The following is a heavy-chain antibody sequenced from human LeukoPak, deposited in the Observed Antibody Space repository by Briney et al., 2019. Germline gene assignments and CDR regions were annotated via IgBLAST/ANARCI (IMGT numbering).Heavy chain of an antibody. V-gene: IGHV1-46*01. CDR2: INPSGGST. CDR3: ARDFYGSGSYYNWFDP. D-gene: IGHD3-10*01. Sequence: GASVKVSCKASGYTFTSYYMHWVRQAPGQGLEWMGIINPSGGSTSYAQKFQGRVTMTRDTSTSTVYMELSSPRSEDTAVYYCARDFYGSGSYYNWFDPWGQGTLVTVSS. J-gene: IGHJ5*02. CDR1: GYTFTSYY.